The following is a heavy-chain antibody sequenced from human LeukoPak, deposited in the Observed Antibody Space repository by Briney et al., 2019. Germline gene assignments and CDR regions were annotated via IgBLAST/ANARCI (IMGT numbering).Heavy chain of an antibody. V-gene: IGHV1-3*01. CDR2: INAGNGNT. CDR3: ARARGTMVRGVIIPNWFDP. J-gene: IGHJ5*02. CDR1: GYTFTSYT. Sequence: ASVKVSCKASGYTFTSYTMHWVRQAPGQRLEWMGWINAGNGNTKYSQRFQGRVTITRDTSASTAYMELSSLRSEDTAVYYCARARGTMVRGVIIPNWFDPWAREPWSPSPQ. D-gene: IGHD3-10*01.